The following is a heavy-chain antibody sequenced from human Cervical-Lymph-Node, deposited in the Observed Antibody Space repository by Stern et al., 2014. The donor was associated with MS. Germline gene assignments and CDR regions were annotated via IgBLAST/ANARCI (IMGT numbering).Heavy chain of an antibody. J-gene: IGHJ4*02. D-gene: IGHD1-26*01. V-gene: IGHV3-21*01. CDR2: ISGSRSTI. CDR1: GFTFSSYS. CDR3: AARGGSYYRDY. Sequence: EVQLVESGGGLVQPGGSLRLSCAASGFTFSSYSMNWVRQAPGKGLEGVSSISGSRSTIYYADSVKGRFTISRDNAKKSRAMQMNSLRAEDTAVYYCAARGGSYYRDYWGQGTLVTVSS.